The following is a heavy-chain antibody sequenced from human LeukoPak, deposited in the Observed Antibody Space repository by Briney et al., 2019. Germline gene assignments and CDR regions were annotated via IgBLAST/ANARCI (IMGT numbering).Heavy chain of an antibody. J-gene: IGHJ4*02. CDR1: GFTFSDYY. CDR2: ISSSGSTI. V-gene: IGHV3-11*04. CDR3: ARISLEWLSYYFDY. D-gene: IGHD3-3*01. Sequence: PGGSLRLSCAASGFTFSDYYMSWIRQAPEKGLEWVSYISSSGSTIYYADSVKGRFTISRDNAKNSLYLQMNSLRAEDTAVYYCARISLEWLSYYFDYWGQGTLVTVSS.